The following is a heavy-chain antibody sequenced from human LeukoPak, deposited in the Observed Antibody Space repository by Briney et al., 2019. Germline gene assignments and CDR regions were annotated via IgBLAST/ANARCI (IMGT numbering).Heavy chain of an antibody. J-gene: IGHJ6*03. CDR1: GFTFGDYA. Sequence: GGSLRLSCTASGFTFGDYAMSWVRQAPGKGLERVGFIRSKAYGGTTEYAASVKGRFTISRDDSKSIAYLQMNSLRAEDTAVYYCARGYRYDFWSVPQPPYYYYYMDVWGKGTTVTVSS. V-gene: IGHV3-49*04. CDR3: ARGYRYDFWSVPQPPYYYYYMDV. CDR2: IRSKAYGGTT. D-gene: IGHD3-3*01.